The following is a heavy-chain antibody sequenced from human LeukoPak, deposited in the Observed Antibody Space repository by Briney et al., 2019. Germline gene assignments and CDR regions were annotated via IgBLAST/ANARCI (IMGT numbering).Heavy chain of an antibody. J-gene: IGHJ5*02. Sequence: PSETLSLTCAIDGASLSAYHWTWIRQPPGKGLEWIGEIKPGGITNYNPSLKSRVTLSIDTSKNQFSLKVASVTAADVAVYYCARVRGCNVHNCLLGGWFDPWGQGTLVTVSS. CDR1: GASLSAYH. CDR2: IKPGGIT. D-gene: IGHD1-20*01. CDR3: ARVRGCNVHNCLLGGWFDP. V-gene: IGHV4-34*01.